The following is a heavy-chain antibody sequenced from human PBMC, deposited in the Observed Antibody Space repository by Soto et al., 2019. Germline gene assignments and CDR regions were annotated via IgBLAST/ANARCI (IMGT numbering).Heavy chain of an antibody. Sequence: SETLSLTCTVSGGSISSGDYYWSWIRQPPGKGLEWIGYIYYSGSTYYNPSLKSRVTISVDTSKNQFSLKLSSVTAADTAVYYCARASVSNWFDPWGQGTLVTVSS. J-gene: IGHJ5*02. CDR3: ARASVSNWFDP. CDR1: GGSISSGDYY. CDR2: IYYSGST. D-gene: IGHD2-8*01. V-gene: IGHV4-30-4*01.